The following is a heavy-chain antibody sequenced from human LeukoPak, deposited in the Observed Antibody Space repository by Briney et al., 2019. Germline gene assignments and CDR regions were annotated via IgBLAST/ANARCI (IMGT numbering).Heavy chain of an antibody. D-gene: IGHD3-3*01. CDR2: VYDNGNS. Sequence: PSETLSLTCTVSGGSISSYYWSWIRQTPEKGLEWIGYVYDNGNSNSRSSLRSRVSMSVDTSKNEFSLKLSSVTAADTAVYFCARGSRYKPDFFDDWGLGTPVTVSS. CDR3: ARGSRYKPDFFDD. J-gene: IGHJ4*02. V-gene: IGHV4-59*01. CDR1: GGSISSYY.